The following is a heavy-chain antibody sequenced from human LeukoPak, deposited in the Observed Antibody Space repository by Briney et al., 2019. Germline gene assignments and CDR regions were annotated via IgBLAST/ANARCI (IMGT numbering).Heavy chain of an antibody. CDR1: EFSFSGYW. V-gene: IGHV3-7*01. CDR3: ARSWGYFDF. Sequence: GGSLRLSCAASEFSFSGYWMNWVRQAPGKGLEWVANIKTDGRGKYYVDSVKGRFTISRDNAKNSLYLQMNNLRAEDTAVYYCARSWGYFDFWGQGTLVTVSS. D-gene: IGHD6-13*01. CDR2: IKTDGRGK. J-gene: IGHJ4*02.